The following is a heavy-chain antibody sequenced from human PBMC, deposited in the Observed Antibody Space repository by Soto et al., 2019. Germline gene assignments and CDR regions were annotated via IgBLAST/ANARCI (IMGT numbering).Heavy chain of an antibody. J-gene: IGHJ4*02. V-gene: IGHV3-21*01. CDR2: ISSSSSYI. D-gene: IGHD4-17*01. CDR3: ASSTGTVTTGFVDY. Sequence: GGSLRLSCAASGFTFSSYSRNWVRQAPGKGLEWVSSISSSSSYIYYADSVKGRFTISRDNAKNSLYLQMNSLRAEDTAVYYCASSTGTVTTGFVDYWGQGTLVTVSS. CDR1: GFTFSSYS.